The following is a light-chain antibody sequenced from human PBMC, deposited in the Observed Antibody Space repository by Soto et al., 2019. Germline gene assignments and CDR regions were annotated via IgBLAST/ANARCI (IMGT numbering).Light chain of an antibody. CDR1: QSISSN. Sequence: EIVMTQSPATLSVSPGERATLSCRASQSISSNLAWYQQKPGQAPRLLIYDASTRATGIPARFSGSGSGTEFTLTISRLQSEYFAVYYCQQYNNWRTFGQGTKVEIK. CDR2: DAS. V-gene: IGKV3-15*01. CDR3: QQYNNWRT. J-gene: IGKJ1*01.